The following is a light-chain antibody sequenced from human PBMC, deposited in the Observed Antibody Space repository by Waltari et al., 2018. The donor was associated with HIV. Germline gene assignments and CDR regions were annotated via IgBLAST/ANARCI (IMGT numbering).Light chain of an antibody. V-gene: IGKV1-33*01. CDR2: DAS. CDR3: QQYDNLLT. J-gene: IGKJ4*01. CDR1: QDTTTY. Sequence: DIQMTQSPSSRSASVGDRVTITCQASQDTTTYLNWYQQKPGKAPKLLIYDASNLETGVPSRFSGSGSGTDFTFTISSLQPEDIATYYCQQYDNLLTFGGGTKVEIK.